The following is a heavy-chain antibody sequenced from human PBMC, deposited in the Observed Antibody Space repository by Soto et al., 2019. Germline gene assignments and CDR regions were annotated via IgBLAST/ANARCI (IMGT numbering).Heavy chain of an antibody. CDR2: IWYDGSNK. D-gene: IGHD2-2*01. Sequence: QVQLVESGGGVVQPGRSLRLSCAASGFTFSSYGMHWVRQAPGKGLEWVAVIWYDGSNKYYADSVKGRFTISRDNSKKTLYLQMNSLRAEDTAVYYCARDGVSGLQLQLPYFDYWGQGTLVTVSA. V-gene: IGHV3-33*01. CDR3: ARDGVSGLQLQLPYFDY. J-gene: IGHJ4*02. CDR1: GFTFSSYG.